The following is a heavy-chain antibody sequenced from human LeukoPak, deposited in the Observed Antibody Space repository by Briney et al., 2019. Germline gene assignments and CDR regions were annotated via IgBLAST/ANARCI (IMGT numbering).Heavy chain of an antibody. CDR1: GGSISSDKW. CDR2: IYHSGST. V-gene: IGHV4-4*02. D-gene: IGHD3-9*01. Sequence: PSGTLSLTCAVSGGSISSDKWWNWVRQPPGKGLEWIGEIYHSGSTNYNPSLKSRVTMSVDKSKNQFSLKLSSVTAADTAVYYCARTRRYFDWSTPSRWGQGTLVTVSS. J-gene: IGHJ4*02. CDR3: ARTRRYFDWSTPSR.